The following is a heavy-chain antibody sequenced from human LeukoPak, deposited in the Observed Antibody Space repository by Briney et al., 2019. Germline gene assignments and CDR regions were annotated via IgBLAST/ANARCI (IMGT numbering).Heavy chain of an antibody. CDR2: INPSGGTT. V-gene: IGHV1-46*01. J-gene: IGHJ5*02. CDR3: ARDPRGVIGSAWGNCFDP. CDR1: GYTFTNYY. Sequence: ASVKVSCKASGYTFTNYYIHWVRQAPVQGLEWMGIINPSGGTTAYAQKFQGRVTMARDTSTSTVFMELSSLRSEDTAMYYCARDPRGVIGSAWGNCFDPWGQGTLVTVSS. D-gene: IGHD6-19*01.